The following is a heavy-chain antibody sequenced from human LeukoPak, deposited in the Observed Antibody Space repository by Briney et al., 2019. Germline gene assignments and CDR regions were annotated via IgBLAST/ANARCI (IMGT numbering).Heavy chain of an antibody. CDR3: ARLSPYYDSSGPTDY. J-gene: IGHJ4*02. CDR1: GGSFSGYY. D-gene: IGHD3-22*01. CDR2: INHSGST. V-gene: IGHV4-34*01. Sequence: SETLSLTCAVYGGSFSGYYWSWIRQPPGKGLEWIGEINHSGSTNYNPSLKSRVTISVDTSKNQFSLKLSSVTAADTAVYYYARLSPYYDSSGPTDYWGQGTLVTVSS.